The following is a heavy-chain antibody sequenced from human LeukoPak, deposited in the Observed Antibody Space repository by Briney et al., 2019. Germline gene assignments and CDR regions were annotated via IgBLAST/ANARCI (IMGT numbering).Heavy chain of an antibody. J-gene: IGHJ5*02. CDR1: GFTFDDYA. CDR2: ISWNSGSI. D-gene: IGHD5-18*01. Sequence: PGGSLRLSCAASGFTFDDYAMHWVRQAPGKGLEWVSGISWNSGSIGYADSVKGRFTISRDNAKNSLYLQMNSLRAEDTALYYCAKGATAMVNWFDPWGQGTLVTVSS. CDR3: AKGATAMVNWFDP. V-gene: IGHV3-9*01.